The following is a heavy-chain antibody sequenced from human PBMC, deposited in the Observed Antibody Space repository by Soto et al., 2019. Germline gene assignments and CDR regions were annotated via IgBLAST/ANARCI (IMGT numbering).Heavy chain of an antibody. CDR3: ARAGIIAAARAYKMTYYMDV. D-gene: IGHD6-13*01. V-gene: IGHV3-21*01. Sequence: GGSLRLSCAASGFTFSSYSMNWVRQAPGKGLEWVSSISSSSSYIYYADSVKGRFTISRDNAKNSLYLQMNSLRAEDTAVYYCARAGIIAAARAYKMTYYMDVWGKGTTVTVSS. CDR2: ISSSSSYI. J-gene: IGHJ6*03. CDR1: GFTFSSYS.